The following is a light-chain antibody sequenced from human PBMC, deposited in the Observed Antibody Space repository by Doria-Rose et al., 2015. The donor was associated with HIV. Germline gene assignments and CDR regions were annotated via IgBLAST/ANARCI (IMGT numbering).Light chain of an antibody. V-gene: IGKV1-9*01. J-gene: IGKJ2*01. CDR3: QQLNNFPYT. CDR1: QGISSY. Sequence: DIQVTQSPPFLSASVGDRVTITCRASQGISSYLAWYQQKPGEAPKLLIYGASTLQSGVPSRFSGSGSGAEFALTISSLQPEDFATYYRQQLNNFPYTFGQGTKLEIK. CDR2: GAS.